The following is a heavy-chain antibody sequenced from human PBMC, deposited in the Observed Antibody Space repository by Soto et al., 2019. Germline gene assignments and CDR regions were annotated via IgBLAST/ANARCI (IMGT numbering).Heavy chain of an antibody. CDR1: GWTCGGYC. Sequence: PSLTLSLPCAVYGWTCGGYCWRWIRQPPGKGLEWIGEINHSGSTNYNPSLKSRVTISVDTSKNQFSLKLSSVTAADTAVYYCASTHDTPMDVWGNGTTVTVSS. CDR3: ASTHDTPMDV. J-gene: IGHJ6*03. CDR2: INHSGST. V-gene: IGHV4-34*01. D-gene: IGHD3-22*01.